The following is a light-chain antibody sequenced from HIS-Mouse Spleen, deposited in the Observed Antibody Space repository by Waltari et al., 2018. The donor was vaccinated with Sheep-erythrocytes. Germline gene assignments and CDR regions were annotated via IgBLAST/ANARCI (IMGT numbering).Light chain of an antibody. V-gene: IGKV1-12*01. Sequence: DIQMTQSPSSVSASVGDRVTITCRASQGISSWLDWYQQKPGKAPKLLIYAASSLQSGVPSRFSGSGSWTDFTLTISSLQPEDFATYYCQQANSFPFTFGPGTKVDIK. CDR3: QQANSFPFT. CDR2: AAS. J-gene: IGKJ3*01. CDR1: QGISSW.